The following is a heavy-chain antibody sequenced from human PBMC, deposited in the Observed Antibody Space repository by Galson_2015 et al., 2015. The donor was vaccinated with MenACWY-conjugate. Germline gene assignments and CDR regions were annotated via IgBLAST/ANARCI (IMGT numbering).Heavy chain of an antibody. V-gene: IGHV3-74*01. Sequence: SLRLSCAASGFTFSRYWMHWVRQSPGKGLVWVSRINSDGSAADYADSVKGRFTISRDNAKNTLYLQMNSLRAEDTAVYYCATYCSSPSCYANGAYWGQGTQVTVSS. J-gene: IGHJ4*02. D-gene: IGHD2-2*01. CDR1: GFTFSRYW. CDR3: ATYCSSPSCYANGAY. CDR2: INSDGSAA.